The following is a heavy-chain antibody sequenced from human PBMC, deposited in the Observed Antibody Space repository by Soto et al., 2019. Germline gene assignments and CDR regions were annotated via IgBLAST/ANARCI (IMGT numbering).Heavy chain of an antibody. CDR3: ARVETTSEFDD. CDR1: GYSISSGYY. D-gene: IGHD4-17*01. V-gene: IGHV4-38-2*01. J-gene: IGHJ4*02. CDR2: IYYSGST. Sequence: SETLSLTCAVSGYSISSGYYWGWIRQPPGRGLEWIGSIYYSGSTSYNPSLKSRVTISLDTSKNQFSLKVSSVTAADTAVYYCARVETTSEFDDWGQGTLVTVSS.